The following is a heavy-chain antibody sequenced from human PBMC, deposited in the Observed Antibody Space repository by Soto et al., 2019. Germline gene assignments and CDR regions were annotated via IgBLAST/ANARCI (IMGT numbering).Heavy chain of an antibody. J-gene: IGHJ4*02. CDR2: ISGHNGIT. CDR1: GYTFTNYA. CDR3: ARVRSRTFDY. Sequence: QVQLVQSGAEVKKPGASVKVSCKASGYTFTNYAIGWVRQAPGQGLEWMGWISGHNGITNYAQKLQGRVTMTTDTSTSTTYMEVRSLRSDDTAAYYCARVRSRTFDYWGQGTLVTVSS. V-gene: IGHV1-18*01.